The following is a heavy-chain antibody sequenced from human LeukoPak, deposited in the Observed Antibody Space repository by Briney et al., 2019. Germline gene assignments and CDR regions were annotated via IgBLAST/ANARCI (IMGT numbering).Heavy chain of an antibody. CDR1: GYTLTELS. V-gene: IGHV1-24*01. CDR3: ATAGYSSSWPPDY. CDR2: FDPEDGET. D-gene: IGHD6-13*01. Sequence: SVKVSCKVSGYTLTELSMHWVRQAPGKGLEWMGGFDPEDGETIYAQKFQGRVTMTEDTSTDTAYMELSSLRSEDTAVYYCATAGYSSSWPPDYWGQGTLVTVSS. J-gene: IGHJ4*02.